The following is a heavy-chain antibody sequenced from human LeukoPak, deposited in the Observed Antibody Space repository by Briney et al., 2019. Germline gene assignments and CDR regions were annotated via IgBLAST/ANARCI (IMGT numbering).Heavy chain of an antibody. D-gene: IGHD4-23*01. CDR2: IYNAETT. J-gene: IGHJ4*02. Sequence: SETLSLTCTFSGGSRSDNYWSWIRQSPGKGLEWIGHIYNAETTNYNPSLRSRVTISIDTPRKEFSLKLRSATAADTAVYYCAASTYYGGFDYWDQGILVTVSS. CDR1: GGSRSDNY. CDR3: AASTYYGGFDY. V-gene: IGHV4-59*01.